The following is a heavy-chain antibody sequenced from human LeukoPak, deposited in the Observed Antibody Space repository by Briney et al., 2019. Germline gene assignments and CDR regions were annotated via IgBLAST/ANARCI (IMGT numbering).Heavy chain of an antibody. J-gene: IGHJ4*02. D-gene: IGHD3-9*01. CDR3: ANSVRYSYN. CDR1: GFTFSSYA. V-gene: IGHV3-23*01. Sequence: SGGSLRLSCAASGFTFSSYAMSWVRQAPGKGLEWVSTISASGGSTYYADSVKGRFTISRDNSKNTLYLQMNSLRAEDTAVYYCANSVRYSYNRGQGTLVTVSS. CDR2: ISASGGST.